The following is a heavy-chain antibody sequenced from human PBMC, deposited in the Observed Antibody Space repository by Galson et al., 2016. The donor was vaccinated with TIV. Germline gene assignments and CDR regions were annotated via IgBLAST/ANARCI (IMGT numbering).Heavy chain of an antibody. J-gene: IGHJ3*01. D-gene: IGHD3-10*01. Sequence: CAISGDSVSSNSAARNWIRQSPSRGLEWLGRTYCRSRCYYDYAVSVESRITIESDTSKNQFSLQLNSVTSEDTAVYYCARAAGRNGATCHATCESFDFWGQGTKVTVSS. CDR3: ARAAGRNGATCHATCESFDF. V-gene: IGHV6-1*01. CDR1: GDSVSSNSAA. CDR2: TYCRSRCYY.